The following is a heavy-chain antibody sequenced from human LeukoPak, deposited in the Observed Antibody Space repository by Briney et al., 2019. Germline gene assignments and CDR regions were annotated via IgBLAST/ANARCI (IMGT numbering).Heavy chain of an antibody. V-gene: IGHV3-7*03. J-gene: IGHJ3*02. D-gene: IGHD3-10*01. CDR1: GFTLSSYW. CDR3: ARDWVAGVPFDAFDI. Sequence: GGSLRLSCAASGFTLSSYWLSWVRQAPGKGLEWVANIKEDGSEKYYVDSVKGRFTISRDNAQNSVYLHMNSLTAEDTALYYCARDWVAGVPFDAFDIWGQGTMVSVSS. CDR2: IKEDGSEK.